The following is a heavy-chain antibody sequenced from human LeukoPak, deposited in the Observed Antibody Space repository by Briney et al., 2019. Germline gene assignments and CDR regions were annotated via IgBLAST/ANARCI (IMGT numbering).Heavy chain of an antibody. CDR1: GYTFNNYG. Sequence: ASVSVSCKASGYTFNNYGITWVRQAPGQGLEWMGWISVYNGNTNYAKKLQGRLTMTTDTSTSTAYMELRSLRSDDTAVYYCARGGYCTNGVCYPYFDYWGQGTLVTVS. D-gene: IGHD2-8*01. J-gene: IGHJ4*02. CDR3: ARGGYCTNGVCYPYFDY. V-gene: IGHV1-18*01. CDR2: ISVYNGNT.